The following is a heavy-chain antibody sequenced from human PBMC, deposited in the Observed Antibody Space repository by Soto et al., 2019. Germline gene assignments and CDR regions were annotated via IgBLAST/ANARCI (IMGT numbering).Heavy chain of an antibody. V-gene: IGHV4-34*01. J-gene: IGHJ4*02. CDR2: INHSGST. CDR3: ARRLNYDIVVVPAAMLFDY. Sequence: SETLSLTCAVYGGSFSGYYWSWIRQPPGKGLEWIGEINHSGSTNYNPSLKSRVTISVDTSKNQFSLKLSSVTAADTAVYYCARRLNYDIVVVPAAMLFDYWGQGTLVTVS. CDR1: GGSFSGYY. D-gene: IGHD2-2*01.